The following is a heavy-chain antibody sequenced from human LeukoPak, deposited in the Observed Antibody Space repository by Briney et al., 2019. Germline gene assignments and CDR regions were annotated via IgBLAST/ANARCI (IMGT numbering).Heavy chain of an antibody. CDR1: GYSINSGYY. CDR2: IYHSGST. D-gene: IGHD6-13*01. Sequence: SETLSLTCTVSGYSINSGYYWAWIRQPPGKGLEWIGIIYHSGSTYYNPSLKSRVTISVDTSKNQFSLNLTSVTAADTAVYYCARVRWPGIAAVGTRASWFFDLWGRGTLVTVSS. V-gene: IGHV4-38-2*02. J-gene: IGHJ2*01. CDR3: ARVRWPGIAAVGTRASWFFDL.